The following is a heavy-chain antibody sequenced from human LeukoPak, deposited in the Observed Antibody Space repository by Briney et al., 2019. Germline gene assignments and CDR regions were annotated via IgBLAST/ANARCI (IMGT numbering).Heavy chain of an antibody. Sequence: SETLSLTCTVSGYSISSGYYWGWIRQPPGKGLEWIGNIYHSGSTYYNPSLKSRVTISVDTSKNQFSLKLSAVTAADTAVYYCARVSTTVLDYWGQGTLVTVSS. J-gene: IGHJ4*02. V-gene: IGHV4-38-2*02. CDR3: ARVSTTVLDY. CDR1: GYSISSGYY. CDR2: IYHSGST. D-gene: IGHD4-11*01.